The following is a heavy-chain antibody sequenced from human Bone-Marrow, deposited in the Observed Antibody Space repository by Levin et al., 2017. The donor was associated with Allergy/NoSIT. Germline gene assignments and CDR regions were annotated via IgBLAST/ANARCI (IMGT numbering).Heavy chain of an antibody. CDR1: GGNFNTYA. Sequence: PGGSLRLSCKASGGNFNTYAINWVRQAPGQGLEWIGTISPMFGTANYAPSFQGRVTITADTSTTTAYMELRSLKSEDTAVYYCARELGRYPYFGYWGQGTLVTVSS. D-gene: IGHD7-27*01. V-gene: IGHV1-69*06. CDR2: ISPMFGTA. CDR3: ARELGRYPYFGY. J-gene: IGHJ4*02.